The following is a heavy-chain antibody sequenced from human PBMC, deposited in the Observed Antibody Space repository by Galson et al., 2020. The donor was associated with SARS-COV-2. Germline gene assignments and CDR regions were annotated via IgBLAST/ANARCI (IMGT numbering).Heavy chain of an antibody. CDR2: IDSSGGFI. CDR1: GFIFSVYA. Sequence: GESLKISCGGSGFIFSVYAMNWVRQAPGKGLEWVATIDSSGGFIYYQDSVQGRFTISRDNSKDTVFLQMNSLRAEDTAVYYCAKTLVGNGGYLYVWGKGTTVTVSS. D-gene: IGHD2-2*01. V-gene: IGHV3-23*01. CDR3: AKTLVGNGGYLYV. J-gene: IGHJ6*03.